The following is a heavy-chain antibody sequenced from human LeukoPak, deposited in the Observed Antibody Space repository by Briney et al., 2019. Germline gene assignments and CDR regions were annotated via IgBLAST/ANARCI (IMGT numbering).Heavy chain of an antibody. Sequence: GASVTVSCKSSVYTFTSYDIHWVRQATGQGLEWMGWMNPNSGNTGYAQKFQGRVTMTRNTSISTAYMELSSLRSEDTAVYYCASSKDDAFDIWGQGTMVTVSS. CDR3: ASSKDDAFDI. V-gene: IGHV1-8*01. CDR2: MNPNSGNT. D-gene: IGHD6-13*01. CDR1: VYTFTSYD. J-gene: IGHJ3*02.